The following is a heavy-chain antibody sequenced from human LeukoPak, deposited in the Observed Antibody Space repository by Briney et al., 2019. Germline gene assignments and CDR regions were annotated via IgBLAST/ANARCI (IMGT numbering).Heavy chain of an antibody. CDR3: ARPRPGWSPVMPYFDY. Sequence: GGSLRLSCAASGFTFSNYWMSWVRQAPGKGLEWVANIKHDGTDKYYVDSVKGRFTISRDNAKNSLFLQMNSLRAEDTAVYYCARPRPGWSPVMPYFDYWGQGTLVTVSS. CDR1: GFTFSNYW. D-gene: IGHD3-16*01. CDR2: IKHDGTDK. J-gene: IGHJ4*02. V-gene: IGHV3-7*01.